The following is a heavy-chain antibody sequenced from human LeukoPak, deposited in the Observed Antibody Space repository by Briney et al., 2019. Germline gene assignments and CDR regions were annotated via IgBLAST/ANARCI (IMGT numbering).Heavy chain of an antibody. Sequence: PGGSLRLSCAASGFTFSSYWMSWVRQAPGKGLEWVANIKQDGSEKYYVDSVKGRFTISGDNAKNSLYLQMNSLRAEDTAVYYCARELLLWFGELNDGDYWGQGTLVTVSS. J-gene: IGHJ4*02. V-gene: IGHV3-7*01. D-gene: IGHD3-10*01. CDR2: IKQDGSEK. CDR1: GFTFSSYW. CDR3: ARELLLWFGELNDGDY.